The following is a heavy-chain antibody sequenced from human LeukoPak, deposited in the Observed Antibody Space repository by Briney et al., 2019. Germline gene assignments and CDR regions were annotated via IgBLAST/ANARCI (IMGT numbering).Heavy chain of an antibody. V-gene: IGHV1-18*01. CDR2: INAYNGNT. D-gene: IGHD3-16*01. CDR1: GYIFTSYG. J-gene: IGHJ6*03. CDR3: AGRVITSPSSYCYMDD. Sequence: ASVKVSCKASGYIFTSYGISWVRQAPGQGLEWMGWINAYNGNTKYAQKLQGRVTMTRDTSTNTAYMELGSLRSDDTAVYYCAGRVITSPSSYCYMDDWGKGTTVTVSS.